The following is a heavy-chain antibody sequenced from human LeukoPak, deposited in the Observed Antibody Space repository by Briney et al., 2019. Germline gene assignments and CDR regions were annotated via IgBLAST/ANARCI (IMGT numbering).Heavy chain of an antibody. D-gene: IGHD4-23*01. J-gene: IGHJ4*02. CDR2: IYSGGST. V-gene: IGHV3-53*01. Sequence: GGSLRLSCAASGFTVSSNYMSWVRQAPGKGLEWVSVIYSGGSTYYADSVKGRFTISRDNSKNTLYLQMNSLRAEDTAVYYCASGLRWSYDFDYWGQGTLVTVSS. CDR3: ASGLRWSYDFDY. CDR1: GFTVSSNY.